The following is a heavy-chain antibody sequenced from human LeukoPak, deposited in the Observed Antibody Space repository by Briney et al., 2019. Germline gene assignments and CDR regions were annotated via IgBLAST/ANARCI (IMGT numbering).Heavy chain of an antibody. CDR2: IYYRSKWYN. V-gene: IGHV6-1*01. Sequence: SQTLSLTCAISGDSVSSKNGAWNWIRQSPSRGLEWLGRIYYRSKWYNDYAVSVKSRITITPDTSKNQFSLQLNSVTPEDTAVYYCARDRDDYGDYYFDYWGREPWSPSPQ. J-gene: IGHJ4*02. D-gene: IGHD4-17*01. CDR3: ARDRDDYGDYYFDY. CDR1: GDSVSSKNGA.